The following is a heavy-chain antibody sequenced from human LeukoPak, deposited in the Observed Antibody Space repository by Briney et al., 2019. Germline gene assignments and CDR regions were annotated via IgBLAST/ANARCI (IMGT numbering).Heavy chain of an antibody. CDR1: GFTFTGYY. CDR2: INPHSGGT. J-gene: IGHJ4*02. CDR3: VRDGNELLSKNFDY. D-gene: IGHD2-21*02. Sequence: ASVKVSCKASGFTFTGYYIHWVRQAPGQGLEWMGYINPHSGGTSSPQKFQGRVTKITDTSISAAYMELSSLISDDTAMYYCVRDGNELLSKNFDYWGQGTLVTVSS. V-gene: IGHV1-2*02.